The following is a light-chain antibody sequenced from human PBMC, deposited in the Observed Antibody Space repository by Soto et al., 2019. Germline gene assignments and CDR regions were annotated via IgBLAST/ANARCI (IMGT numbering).Light chain of an antibody. CDR1: QSVSSTY. CDR2: GAS. V-gene: IGKV3-20*01. Sequence: EIVLTQSPGTLSLSPGERATLSCRSSQSVSSTYLIWYQQKPGQAPRLLIYGASSRATGVPDRFSGGGSGTDFTLTISSLQPEDFATYYCRQLNSYPWTFGQGTKVDI. CDR3: RQLNSYPWT. J-gene: IGKJ1*01.